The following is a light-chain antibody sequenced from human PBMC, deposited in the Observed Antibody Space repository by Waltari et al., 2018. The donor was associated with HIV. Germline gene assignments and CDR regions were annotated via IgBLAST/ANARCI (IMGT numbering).Light chain of an antibody. CDR2: GAS. V-gene: IGKV3-15*01. CDR3: QQYYKWPRT. J-gene: IGKJ1*01. Sequence: EIVMTQSPATLSVSPGERATLSCRASQTVSSNLAWYQQKPGQAPRLLIHGASSRATGVPARFSGSGSGTEFTLTFSSLQSEDFAVYYCQQYYKWPRTFGQGTKVEIK. CDR1: QTVSSN.